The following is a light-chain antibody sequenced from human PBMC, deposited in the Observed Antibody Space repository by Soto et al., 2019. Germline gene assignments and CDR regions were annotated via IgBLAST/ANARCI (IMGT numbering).Light chain of an antibody. CDR2: AAS. CDR3: QQSYSTPFT. V-gene: IGKV1-39*01. J-gene: IGKJ4*01. CDR1: QSISSY. Sequence: DIQMTQSPSSLSASVGDRVTITCRASQSISSYLNWYQQKPGKAPKLLIYAASSLQSGVPSRFSGSGSGTDFTIPISSLQPEDFATYYCQQSYSTPFTFGGGTKVEIK.